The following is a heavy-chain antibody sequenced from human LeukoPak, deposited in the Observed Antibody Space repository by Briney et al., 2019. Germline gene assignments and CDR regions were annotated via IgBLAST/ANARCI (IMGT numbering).Heavy chain of an antibody. CDR1: GDIVSSKSAT. V-gene: IGHV6-1*01. Sequence: SQTLSLTCAISGDIVSSKSATWNWIRQSPPRGLEWLGRTYYRSKLYNDYAVSVKSRISINPDTSKNQFYLQLNSVTPEDTAVYYCARALPNWGVDYWGQGTLVTVSS. D-gene: IGHD7-27*01. CDR2: TYYRSKLYN. J-gene: IGHJ4*02. CDR3: ARALPNWGVDY.